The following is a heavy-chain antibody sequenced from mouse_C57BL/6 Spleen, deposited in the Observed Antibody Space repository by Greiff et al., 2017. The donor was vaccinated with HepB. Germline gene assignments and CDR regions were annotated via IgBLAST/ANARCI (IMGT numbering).Heavy chain of an antibody. CDR3: AREGGPRLRSGGFAY. CDR2: IYPGDGDT. CDR1: GYAFSSSW. V-gene: IGHV1-82*01. J-gene: IGHJ3*01. Sequence: QVQLQQSGPELVKPGASVKISCKASGYAFSSSWMNWVKQRPGKGLEWIGRIYPGDGDTNYNGKFKGKATLTADKSSSTAYMQLSSLTSEDSAVYFWAREGGPRLRSGGFAYWGQGTRVTVSA. D-gene: IGHD3-2*02.